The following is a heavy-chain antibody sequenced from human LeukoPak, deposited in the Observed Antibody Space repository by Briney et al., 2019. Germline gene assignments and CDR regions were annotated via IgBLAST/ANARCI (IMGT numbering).Heavy chain of an antibody. V-gene: IGHV3-23*01. CDR3: AKQLGYCSDGSCYFPY. D-gene: IGHD2-15*01. Sequence: PGGSLRLSCAASGFTFSSSAMSWVRQAPGEGLEWVSAISNNGGYTYYADSVQGRSTISRDNSKSTLCLQMNSLRAEDTAVYYCAKQLGYCSDGSCYFPYWGQGTLVTVSS. CDR2: ISNNGGYT. CDR1: GFTFSSSA. J-gene: IGHJ4*02.